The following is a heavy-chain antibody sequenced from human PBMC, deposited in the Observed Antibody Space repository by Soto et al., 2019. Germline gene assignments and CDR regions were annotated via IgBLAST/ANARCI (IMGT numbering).Heavy chain of an antibody. CDR1: GGSVSSNSYY. D-gene: IGHD3-3*01. V-gene: IGHV4-61*01. Sequence: PSETLSLTCSVSGGSVSSNSYYWSWIRQSPGKGLEWTGYIYHSGSTNYNPSLKSRVTISLDTSNNEFSLKVNSVTAADSAVYYCARDQQHADYDFVSRFDYWGQGILVTVSS. J-gene: IGHJ4*02. CDR2: IYHSGST. CDR3: ARDQQHADYDFVSRFDY.